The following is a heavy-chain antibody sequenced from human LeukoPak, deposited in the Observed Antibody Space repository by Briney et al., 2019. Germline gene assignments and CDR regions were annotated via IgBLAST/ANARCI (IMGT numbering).Heavy chain of an antibody. CDR2: ISWNSGSI. V-gene: IGHV3-9*01. J-gene: IGHJ3*02. CDR3: AKDLSWSLGAFDI. CDR1: GFTFSNYA. Sequence: GGSLRLSCAASGFTFSNYAMSWVRQAPGKGLEWVSGISWNSGSIGYADSVKGRFTISRDNAKNSLYLQMNSLRAEDTALYYCAKDLSWSLGAFDIWGQGTMVTVSS. D-gene: IGHD6-13*01.